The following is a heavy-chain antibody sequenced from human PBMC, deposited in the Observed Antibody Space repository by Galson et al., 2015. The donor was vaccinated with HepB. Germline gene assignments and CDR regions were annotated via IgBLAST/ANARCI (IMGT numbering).Heavy chain of an antibody. CDR3: ARDFKISVGINWFDP. CDR2: IHTSGST. V-gene: IGHV4-4*07. J-gene: IGHJ5*02. D-gene: IGHD6-19*01. CDR1: GGSISSYY. Sequence: ETLSLTCTVSGGSISSYYWSWIRQTAGKGLEWIGRIHTSGSTTYNPSLKSRVSMSTDTSKNQFSLKLYSVTAADTAVYYCARDFKISVGINWFDPWGQGTLVTVSS.